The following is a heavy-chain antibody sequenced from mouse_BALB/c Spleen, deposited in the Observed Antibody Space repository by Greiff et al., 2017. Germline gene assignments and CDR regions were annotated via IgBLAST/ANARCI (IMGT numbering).Heavy chain of an antibody. D-gene: IGHD2-1*01. V-gene: IGHV1S81*02. CDR2: INPSNGRT. CDR3: ARYGNYAMDY. CDR1: GYTFTSHW. J-gene: IGHJ4*01. Sequence: QQSCKASGYTFTSHWMHWVKQRPGQGLEWIGEINPSNGRTNYNEKFKSKATLTVDKSSSTAYMPLSSLTSEDSAVYYCARYGNYAMDYWGQGTSVTVSS.